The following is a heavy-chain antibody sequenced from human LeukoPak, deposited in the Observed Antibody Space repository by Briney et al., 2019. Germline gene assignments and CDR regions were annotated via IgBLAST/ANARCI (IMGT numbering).Heavy chain of an antibody. J-gene: IGHJ4*02. V-gene: IGHV3-7*03. CDR3: AKEGRSLQTY. CDR2: IKEDGTET. D-gene: IGHD5-24*01. Sequence: GGSLRLSCAASGFMFSSNWMSWVRLAPGKGLEWVANIKEDGTETYSVDSVKGRFTISRDNAKNSLYLQMNSLRVEDTAVYYCAKEGRSLQTYWGQGTLVTVSS. CDR1: GFMFSSNW.